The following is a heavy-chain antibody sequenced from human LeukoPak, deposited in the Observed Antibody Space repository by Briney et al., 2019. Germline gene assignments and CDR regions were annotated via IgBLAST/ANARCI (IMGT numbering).Heavy chain of an antibody. D-gene: IGHD1-1*01. CDR3: ARWVHPYGMDV. CDR2: VWYDGSSQ. J-gene: IGHJ6*02. CDR1: GFTFSSNW. V-gene: IGHV3-33*01. Sequence: GGSLRLSCAASGFTFSSNWMHWVRQAPGEGLAWVALVWYDGSSQYYADSVKGRFTISRDNSKNTLYLQMNSLRAEDTAVYYCARWVHPYGMDVWGQGTTVTVSS.